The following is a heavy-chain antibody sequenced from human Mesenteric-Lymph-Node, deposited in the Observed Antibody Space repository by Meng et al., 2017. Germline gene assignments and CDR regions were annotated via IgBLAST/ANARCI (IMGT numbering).Heavy chain of an antibody. CDR1: GFTFDNYA. V-gene: IGHV3-7*01. D-gene: IGHD3-9*01. CDR2: IKQDGSEK. Sequence: GGSLRLSCAASGFTFDNYAMSWVRQAPGKGLEWVANIKQDGSEKYYVDSVKGRFTISRDNAKNSLYLQMNSLRAEDTAVYYCARAPHLQYFDWFYHFDYWGQGTLVTVSS. CDR3: ARAPHLQYFDWFYHFDY. J-gene: IGHJ4*02.